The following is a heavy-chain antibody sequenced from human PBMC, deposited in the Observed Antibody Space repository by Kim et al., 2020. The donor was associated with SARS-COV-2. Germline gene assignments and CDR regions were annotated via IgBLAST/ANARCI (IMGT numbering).Heavy chain of an antibody. Sequence: YSPSFQGQVTISADKSISTAYLQWSRLKASDTAMYYCARGLEGGLGASDYWGQGTLVTVSS. D-gene: IGHD1-26*01. V-gene: IGHV5-51*01. J-gene: IGHJ4*02. CDR3: ARGLEGGLGASDY.